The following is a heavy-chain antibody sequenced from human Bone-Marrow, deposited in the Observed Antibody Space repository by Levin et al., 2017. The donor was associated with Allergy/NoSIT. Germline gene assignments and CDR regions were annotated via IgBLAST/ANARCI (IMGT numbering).Heavy chain of an antibody. CDR3: ARFSRTTSYYMDG. D-gene: IGHD1-1*01. Sequence: LSLTCAASGFTFSDYSINWVRQAPGKGLEWVSSISSGSTYIYYADSVKGRFTISRDNAKNSLYLQMNSLRAEDTAVYYCARFSRTTSYYMDGWGKGTTVTVSS. CDR1: GFTFSDYS. J-gene: IGHJ6*03. CDR2: ISSGSTYI. V-gene: IGHV3-21*01.